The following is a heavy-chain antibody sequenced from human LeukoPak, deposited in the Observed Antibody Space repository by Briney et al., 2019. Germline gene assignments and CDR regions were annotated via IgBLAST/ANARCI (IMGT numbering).Heavy chain of an antibody. CDR2: IYYSGST. D-gene: IGHD3-16*01. V-gene: IGHV4-30-4*08. Sequence: SETLSLTCTVSGGSISSGDYYWSWIRQPPGKGLEWIGYIYYSGSTYYNPSLKSRVTISVDTSKNQFSLNLNSVTAADTAVYYCAREGLGGLYFDYWGQGILVTVSS. CDR1: GGSISSGDYY. J-gene: IGHJ4*02. CDR3: AREGLGGLYFDY.